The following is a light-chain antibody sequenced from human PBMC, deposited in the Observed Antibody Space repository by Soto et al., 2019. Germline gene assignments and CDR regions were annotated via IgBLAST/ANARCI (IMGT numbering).Light chain of an antibody. Sequence: QSALTQPASVSGSPGQSITISCTGSGSDVGAYNYVSWYQQHPDKAPKLLIFAVTNRPSGVSDRFSGSKSGITASLTISSLQAEDEADYYCSSYASSSTPVVFGGGTKLTVL. V-gene: IGLV2-14*01. CDR2: AVT. CDR1: GSDVGAYNY. CDR3: SSYASSSTPVV. J-gene: IGLJ2*01.